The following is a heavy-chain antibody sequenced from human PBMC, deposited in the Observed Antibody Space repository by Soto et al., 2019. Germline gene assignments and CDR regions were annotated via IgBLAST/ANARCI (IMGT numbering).Heavy chain of an antibody. CDR3: ESVNSGWFF. Sequence: GSRRLSFAASGLRFKSLAIILFRQTAFQGLEWVSALSASGTTYYADSVSGRFIISRDNSKNTLFLQLNALRADDPAVYFCESVNSGWFFWGQGTLVTVSS. J-gene: IGHJ4*02. D-gene: IGHD6-19*01. V-gene: IGHV3-23*01. CDR1: GLRFKSLA. CDR2: LSASGTT.